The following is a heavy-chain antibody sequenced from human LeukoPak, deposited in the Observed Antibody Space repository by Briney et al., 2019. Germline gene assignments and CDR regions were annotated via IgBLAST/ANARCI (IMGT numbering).Heavy chain of an antibody. V-gene: IGHV3-23*01. J-gene: IGHJ5*02. CDR2: TFQGGGEI. D-gene: IGHD5-18*01. Sequence: GGSLRLSCAASGFTFSDFAMIWVRQPPGKGLEWVSSTFQGGGEIHYADSVRGRFTISGDNSRSTLFLQMNSLRGEDTAIYYCATYRQVKLPFEAWGQGTLVTVSS. CDR1: GFTFSDFA. CDR3: ATYRQVKLPFEA.